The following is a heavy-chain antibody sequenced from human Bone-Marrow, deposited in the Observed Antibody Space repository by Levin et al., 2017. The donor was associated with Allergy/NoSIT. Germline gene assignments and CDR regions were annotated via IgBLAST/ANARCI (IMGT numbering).Heavy chain of an antibody. CDR2: ISAYDGNT. CDR3: ARDDYGARDRTDGAFDI. Sequence: ASVKVSCKASGYTFNTYVINWVRQAPGQGLEWMGWISAYDGNTNYAQSFQGRVTMTTDTSTSTAYMELRSLRSDDTAVYYCARDDYGARDRTDGAFDIWGQGTKVTVSS. CDR1: GYTFNTYV. J-gene: IGHJ3*02. D-gene: IGHD4-17*01. V-gene: IGHV1-18*01.